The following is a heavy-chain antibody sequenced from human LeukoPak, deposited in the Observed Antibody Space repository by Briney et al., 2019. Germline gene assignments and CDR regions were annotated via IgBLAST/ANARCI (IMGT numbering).Heavy chain of an antibody. CDR3: ARGGYCTNGVCSPFDS. V-gene: IGHV1-2*02. D-gene: IGHD2-8*01. CDR2: INPNSGGT. Sequence: ASVKVSCKASGYTFTGYYMHWVRQAPGQGLEWMGWINPNSGGTNYAQKFQGRVTMTRDTSISTAYMELSSLRSDDTAVYYCARGGYCTNGVCSPFDSWGQGTLVTVSS. CDR1: GYTFTGYY. J-gene: IGHJ4*02.